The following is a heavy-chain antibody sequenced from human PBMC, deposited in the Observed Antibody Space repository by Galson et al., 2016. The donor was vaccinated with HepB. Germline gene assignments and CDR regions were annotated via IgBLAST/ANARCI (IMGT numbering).Heavy chain of an antibody. Sequence: ETLSLTCAVSGGSISSGNWWSWVRQPPGKGLEWVGEIHHSGNTNYNSSLKSRVTIPVDKSKRQFSLRLRSVTAADTAVYYCATSGGPTWGSFDYWGQGTLVTVSS. CDR2: IHHSGNT. CDR3: ATSGGPTWGSFDY. J-gene: IGHJ4*02. V-gene: IGHV4-4*02. CDR1: GGSISSGNW. D-gene: IGHD7-27*01.